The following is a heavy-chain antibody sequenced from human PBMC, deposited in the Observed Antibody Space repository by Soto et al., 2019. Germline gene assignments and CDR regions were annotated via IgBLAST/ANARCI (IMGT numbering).Heavy chain of an antibody. J-gene: IGHJ4*02. Sequence: VHLLESGGGLVQPGGSLKLSCATSGVGFSNYGMSWVRQAPGKGLEWVSGISASGDSTYYADPVKGRFTISGDNSKRTLYLQMNSLRAEDTAIYYCATDPIGPDYWGQGTQVTVS. CDR1: GVGFSNYG. CDR3: ATDPIGPDY. CDR2: ISASGDST. V-gene: IGHV3-23*01.